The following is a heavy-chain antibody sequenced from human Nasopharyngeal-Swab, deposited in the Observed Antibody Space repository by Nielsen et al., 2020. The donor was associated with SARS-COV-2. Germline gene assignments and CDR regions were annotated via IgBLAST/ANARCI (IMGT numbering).Heavy chain of an antibody. V-gene: IGHV1-46*01. D-gene: IGHD3-9*01. CDR3: AGRLTGYYPLDY. CDR1: GGTFISYA. Sequence: ASVKVSCKASGGTFISYAISWVRQAPGQGLEWMGIINPSGGSTSYAQKFQGRVTMTRDTSTSTVYMELSSLRSEDTAVYYCAGRLTGYYPLDYWGQGTLVTVSS. CDR2: INPSGGST. J-gene: IGHJ4*02.